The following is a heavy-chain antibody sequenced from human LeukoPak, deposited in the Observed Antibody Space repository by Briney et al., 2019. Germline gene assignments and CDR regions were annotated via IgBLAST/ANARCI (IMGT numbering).Heavy chain of an antibody. CDR1: GYLFTGYW. Sequence: GESLKISCKGSGYLFTGYWIGWVRQMPGKGLEWMGIMYPGDSDTRYSPSFQGQVTISADKSISTAYLQWSSLKASDTAIYYCARVRWLHSNGAFDYWGQGTLVTVSS. V-gene: IGHV5-51*01. CDR2: MYPGDSDT. CDR3: ARVRWLHSNGAFDY. J-gene: IGHJ4*02. D-gene: IGHD5-24*01.